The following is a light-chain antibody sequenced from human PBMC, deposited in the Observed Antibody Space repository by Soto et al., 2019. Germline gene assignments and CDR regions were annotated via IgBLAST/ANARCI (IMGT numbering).Light chain of an antibody. Sequence: DVEMTKPTCSLSASEGDRVTITCRASQSISSYLNWYQQKPGKAPKLLIYAASSLQSGVPSRFSGSGSGTDFTLTISSLQPEDFATYYCQQSYSTLITFCQGTRLAI. CDR2: AAS. V-gene: IGKV1-39*01. J-gene: IGKJ5*01. CDR3: QQSYSTLIT. CDR1: QSISSY.